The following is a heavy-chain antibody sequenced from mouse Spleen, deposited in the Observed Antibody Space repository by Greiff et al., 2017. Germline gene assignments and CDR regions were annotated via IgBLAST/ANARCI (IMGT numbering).Heavy chain of an antibody. CDR3: ARNGGLRPFAY. J-gene: IGHJ3*01. D-gene: IGHD2-4*01. CDR1: GYTFTSYW. Sequence: QVQLQQPGAELVMPGASVKLSCKASGYTFTSYWMHWVKQRPGQGLEWIGEIDPSDSYTNYNQKFKGKATLTVDKSSSTAYMQLSSLTSEDSAVYYCARNGGLRPFAYWGQGTLVTVSA. V-gene: IGHV1-69*01. CDR2: IDPSDSYT.